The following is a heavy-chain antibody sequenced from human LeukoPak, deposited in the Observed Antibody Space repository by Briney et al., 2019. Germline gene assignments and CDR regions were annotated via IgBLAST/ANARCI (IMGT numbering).Heavy chain of an antibody. Sequence: GGSLRLSXAASGFTFGSYWMSWVRQTPGKGLEWVANIKQDGSEKYYVDSVKGRFTISRDNAKNSLYLQMNSLRAEDTAVYYCARSPMSIAARPGGIDYWGQGTLVTVSS. J-gene: IGHJ4*02. CDR3: ARSPMSIAARPGGIDY. CDR2: IKQDGSEK. CDR1: GFTFGSYW. V-gene: IGHV3-7*01. D-gene: IGHD6-6*01.